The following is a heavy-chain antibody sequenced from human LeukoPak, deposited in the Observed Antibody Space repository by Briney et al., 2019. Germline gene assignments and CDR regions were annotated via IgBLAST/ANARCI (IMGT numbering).Heavy chain of an antibody. Sequence: PSETLSLTCTVSGGSISSNNYYWGWVSQPPGKGLDLIGTIYYSGSTYYKPSLKSRVTISVDTSKNQLSLKLSSVTAADTAVYYCARRDSYGGGWFDPWGQGTLVTVSS. CDR3: ARRDSYGGGWFDP. CDR1: GGSISSNNYY. V-gene: IGHV4-39*01. D-gene: IGHD4-23*01. J-gene: IGHJ5*02. CDR2: IYYSGST.